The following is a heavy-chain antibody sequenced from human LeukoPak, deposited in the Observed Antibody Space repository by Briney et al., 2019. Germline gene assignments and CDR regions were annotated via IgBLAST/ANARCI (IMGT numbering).Heavy chain of an antibody. J-gene: IGHJ3*01. V-gene: IGHV3-23*01. D-gene: IGHD5-24*01. CDR2: ISSCGNNA. Sequence: RGSLRLSCAVSGFTLRDAAMTWVRPAPGKGLEWVSLISSCGNNAYNAHSVKGRFTISRDNSKNTLSLQMNSLRVEYTAIFCCAKYLQLSSWGLGTMVTVSS. CDR3: AKYLQLSS. CDR1: GFTLRDAA.